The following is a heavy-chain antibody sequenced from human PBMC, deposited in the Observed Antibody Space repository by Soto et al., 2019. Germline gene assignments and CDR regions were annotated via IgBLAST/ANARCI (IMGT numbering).Heavy chain of an antibody. CDR1: GASISSYY. CDR2: INTSGST. V-gene: IGHV4-4*07. CDR3: ARGPLGSYDY. D-gene: IGHD1-26*01. Sequence: QVQLQESGPGLVKPSETLSLTCTVSGASISSYYSSWIRQPAGKGLEWIGRINTSGSTYYNPSLKRRVTLSVDTSKNQFSLKLSSVTAADTAVYYCARGPLGSYDYWGQGTLVTVSS. J-gene: IGHJ4*02.